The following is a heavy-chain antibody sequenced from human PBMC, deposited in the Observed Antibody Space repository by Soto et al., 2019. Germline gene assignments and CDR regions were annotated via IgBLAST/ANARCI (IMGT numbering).Heavy chain of an antibody. CDR3: ARGNLARRKHVDF. Sequence: QVQLVQSETEVKKPGDSVRVSCRASGYSLTNFAMHWVRRAPGHRLEWMGWINGGNGDTRFSHEFHGSVAITRDTSANTAYMELTSLRSEDTAVYYCARGNLARRKHVDFWGQGTVAIVSS. V-gene: IGHV1-3*01. CDR2: INGGNGDT. J-gene: IGHJ4*02. CDR1: GYSLTNFA.